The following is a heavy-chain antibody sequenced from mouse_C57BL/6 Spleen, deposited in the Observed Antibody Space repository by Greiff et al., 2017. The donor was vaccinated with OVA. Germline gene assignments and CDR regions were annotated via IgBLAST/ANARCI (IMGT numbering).Heavy chain of an antibody. V-gene: IGHV1-50*01. CDR2: IDPSDSYT. Sequence: QVQLKQPGAELVKPGASVKLSCKASGYTFTSYWMQWVKQRPGQGLEWIGEIDPSDSYTNYNQKFKGKATLTVDTSSSTAYMQLSSLTSEDSAVYYCARKDYGSSPFAYWGQGTLVTVSA. D-gene: IGHD1-1*01. CDR3: ARKDYGSSPFAY. CDR1: GYTFTSYW. J-gene: IGHJ3*01.